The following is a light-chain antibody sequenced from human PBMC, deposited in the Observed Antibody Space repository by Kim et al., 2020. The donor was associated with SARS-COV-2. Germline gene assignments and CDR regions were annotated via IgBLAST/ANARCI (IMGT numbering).Light chain of an antibody. Sequence: EIVLTQSPGTLSLSPGERATLSCRASQSVSSSYLAWYQQKPGQSPRLLIYGVSSRATGIPDRCSGSGSGTDFTLTISRLDPEDFAVYYCQQYGSSPWTFGQGTKVDIK. CDR3: QQYGSSPWT. CDR2: GVS. V-gene: IGKV3-20*01. CDR1: QSVSSSY. J-gene: IGKJ1*01.